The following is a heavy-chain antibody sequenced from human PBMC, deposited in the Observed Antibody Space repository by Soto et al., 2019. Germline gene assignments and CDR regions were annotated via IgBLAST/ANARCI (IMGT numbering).Heavy chain of an antibody. CDR2: ISSSSSYI. CDR1: GFTFSSYS. V-gene: IGHV3-21*01. CDR3: ARGPAARLYYYGMDV. Sequence: GGSLRLSCAASGFTFSSYSMNWVRQAPGKGLEWVSSISSSSSYIYYADSVKGRFTISRDNAKNSLYLQMNSLRAEDTAVYYCARGPAARLYYYGMDVWGQGTTVTVSS. J-gene: IGHJ6*02. D-gene: IGHD6-6*01.